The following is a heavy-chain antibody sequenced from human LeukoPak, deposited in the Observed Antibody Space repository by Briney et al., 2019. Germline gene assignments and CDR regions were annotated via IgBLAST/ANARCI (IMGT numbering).Heavy chain of an antibody. Sequence: SETLSLTCTVSGGSISSSAYCWGWIRQPPGKGLEWIGSMFYSGSTNYNPSLKSRVTIAVDTSKNQFFLRLSSMTAADTAVYYCTRQWSNFWSDNWGQGTLVTVSS. V-gene: IGHV4-39*01. CDR1: GGSISSSAYC. J-gene: IGHJ4*02. CDR3: TRQWSNFWSDN. CDR2: MFYSGST. D-gene: IGHD3-3*01.